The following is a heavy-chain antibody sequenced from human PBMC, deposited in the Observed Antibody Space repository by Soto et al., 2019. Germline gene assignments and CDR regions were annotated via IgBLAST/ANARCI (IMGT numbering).Heavy chain of an antibody. D-gene: IGHD3-10*01. Sequence: ASVKVSFKASGYTFTSYAMHWVRQAPGQRLEWMGWINAGNGNTKYSQKFQGRVTITRDTSASTAYMELSSLRSEDTAVYYCARGARFTYYYGSGSDFDYWGQGTLVTVSS. V-gene: IGHV1-3*01. CDR3: ARGARFTYYYGSGSDFDY. CDR1: GYTFTSYA. CDR2: INAGNGNT. J-gene: IGHJ4*02.